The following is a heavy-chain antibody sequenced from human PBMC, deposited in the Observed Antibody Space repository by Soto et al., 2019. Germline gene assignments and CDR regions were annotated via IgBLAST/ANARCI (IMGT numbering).Heavy chain of an antibody. CDR1: GYIFIDYW. CDR3: ARPPLTCYSIHFNS. J-gene: IGHJ4*02. D-gene: IGHD2-15*01. V-gene: IGHV5-51*01. CDR2: VYPRDSDT. Sequence: GESLKISCKASGYIFIDYWIGWVRQMPGKGLEWMGIVYPRDSDTRYSPSFQGQVTISADRSTGTAFLQWRSLKASDTALYYCARPPLTCYSIHFNSWGQGTLCSVSS.